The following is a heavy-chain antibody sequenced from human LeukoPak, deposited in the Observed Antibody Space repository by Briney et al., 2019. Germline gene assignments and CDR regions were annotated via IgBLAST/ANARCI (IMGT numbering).Heavy chain of an antibody. V-gene: IGHV4-59*11. D-gene: IGHD6-13*01. CDR3: PRVAAAGTGFDY. CDR1: GGSISRHY. CDR2: VYYSGST. Sequence: PSETLSLTCTVSGGSISRHYWSWIRQPPGKGLEWIGYVYYSGSTNYNPSLKSRVTISVDTSKNQFSLKLSSVTAADTAVYYCPRVAAAGTGFDYWGQGTLVTVSS. J-gene: IGHJ4*02.